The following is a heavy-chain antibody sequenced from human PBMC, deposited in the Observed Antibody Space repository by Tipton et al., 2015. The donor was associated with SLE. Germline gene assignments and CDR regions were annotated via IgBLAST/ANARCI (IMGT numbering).Heavy chain of an antibody. CDR2: IYSGGST. D-gene: IGHD4-23*01. J-gene: IGHJ4*02. V-gene: IGHV3-66*02. Sequence: GSLRLSCAASGFTVSSNYMSWVRQAPGKGLEWVSVIYSGGSTYYADSVKGRFTISRDNSKNTLYLQMNSLRAEDTAVYYCAKVGYGGNWDFDYWGQGTLVTVSS. CDR3: AKVGYGGNWDFDY. CDR1: GFTVSSNY.